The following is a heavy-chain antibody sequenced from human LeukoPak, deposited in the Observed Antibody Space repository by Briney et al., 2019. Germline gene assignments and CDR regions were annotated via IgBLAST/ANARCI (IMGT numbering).Heavy chain of an antibody. J-gene: IGHJ4*02. D-gene: IGHD3-3*01. V-gene: IGHV3-7*01. Sequence: GGSLRLSCAAAGFTFNNYAMSWVRQAPGKGLEWVASIKHDGSEKYYVDSVRGRFTISRDNTMNSLYLQMSSLRAEDTAVYYCATDRGWRTSGYYLYYFEYWGQGTLVTYSS. CDR2: IKHDGSEK. CDR3: ATDRGWRTSGYYLYYFEY. CDR1: GFTFNNYA.